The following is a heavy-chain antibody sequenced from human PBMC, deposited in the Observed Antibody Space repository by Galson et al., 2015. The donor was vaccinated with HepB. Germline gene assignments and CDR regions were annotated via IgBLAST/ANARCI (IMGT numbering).Heavy chain of an antibody. CDR3: AKRPYSASAEPTTYFES. D-gene: IGHD5-12*01. CDR1: GFRFENYA. V-gene: IGHV3-9*01. J-gene: IGHJ4*02. CDR2: ISWKGYST. Sequence: SLRLSCAASGFRFENYAMHWLRLIPGKGLEWVSGISWKGYSTVYANSVKGRFIVSRDDADNSLVLQMNSLRLEDTAFYYYAKRPYSASAEPTTYFESWGLGTLVTVSS.